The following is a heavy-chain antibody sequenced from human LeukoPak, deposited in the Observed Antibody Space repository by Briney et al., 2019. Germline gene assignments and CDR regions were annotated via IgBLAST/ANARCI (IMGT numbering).Heavy chain of an antibody. Sequence: PSETLSLTCTVSGGSISSYYWSWIRQPAGKGLEWIGRSYTSGSTNYNPSLKSRVTMSVDTSKNQFSLKLSSVTAADTAVYYCARGGGAVAGTAEDFDYWGQGTLVTVSS. CDR3: ARGGGAVAGTAEDFDY. V-gene: IGHV4-4*07. J-gene: IGHJ4*02. D-gene: IGHD6-19*01. CDR2: SYTSGST. CDR1: GGSISSYY.